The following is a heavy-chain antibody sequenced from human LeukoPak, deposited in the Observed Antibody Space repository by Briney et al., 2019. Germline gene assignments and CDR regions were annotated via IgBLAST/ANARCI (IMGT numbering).Heavy chain of an antibody. CDR3: MVRGVPGSLYYYGMDV. J-gene: IGHJ6*02. CDR2: IRYDGSNK. D-gene: IGHD3-10*01. CDR1: GFIFSSYG. Sequence: GGSLRLSCAASGFIFSSYGIHWVRQAPGKGLEWVAFIRYDGSNKYYADSVKGRFTISRDNSKNTLYLQMNSLRAEDTAVYYCMVRGVPGSLYYYGMDVWGQGTTVTVSS. V-gene: IGHV3-30*02.